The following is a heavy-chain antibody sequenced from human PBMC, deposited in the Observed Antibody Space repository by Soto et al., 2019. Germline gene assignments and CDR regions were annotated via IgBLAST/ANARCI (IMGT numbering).Heavy chain of an antibody. CDR1: GYSFGGYY. CDR2: INPSSGGT. CDR3: ARTYSDTSPIIDY. D-gene: IGHD5-12*01. V-gene: IGHV1-2*02. J-gene: IGHJ4*02. Sequence: WASVKVSCKASGYSFGGYYIHWVRQAPGQGLEWMGWINPSSGGTNYAQKFQDRLTMTRDTSISTAYMDVSSLTSDDTAVYYCARTYSDTSPIIDYWGQGTLVTVSS.